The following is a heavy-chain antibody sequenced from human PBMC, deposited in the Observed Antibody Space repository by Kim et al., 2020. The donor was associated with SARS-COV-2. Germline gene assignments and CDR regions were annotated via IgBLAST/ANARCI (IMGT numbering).Heavy chain of an antibody. CDR3: ASSYYYDSSGPDY. J-gene: IGHJ4*02. D-gene: IGHD3-22*01. Sequence: YSQKFQGRVTITRDTSASTAYMELSSLRSEDTAVYYCASSYYYDSSGPDYWGQGTLVTVSS. V-gene: IGHV1-3*01.